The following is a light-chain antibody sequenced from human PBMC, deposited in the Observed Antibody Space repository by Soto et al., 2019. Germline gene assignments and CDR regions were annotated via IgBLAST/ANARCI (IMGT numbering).Light chain of an antibody. CDR2: GAS. Sequence: EIVLTQSPGTLSLSPGERATLSCRASQSVSSNFLAWYQQKLGQAPRLLIYGASSRATGIPDRFSGSGSGTDCPLTISRLEPEDFAVYYCQQYASSQPTFGGGTK. CDR1: QSVSSNF. V-gene: IGKV3-20*01. CDR3: QQYASSQPT. J-gene: IGKJ4*01.